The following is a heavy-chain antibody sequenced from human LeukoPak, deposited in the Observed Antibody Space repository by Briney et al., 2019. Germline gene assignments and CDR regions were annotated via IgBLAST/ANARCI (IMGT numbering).Heavy chain of an antibody. CDR2: IIPIFGTA. Sequence: SVKVSCKASGGTFSSYAISWVRQAPGQGLEWMGGIIPIFGTANYARKFQGRVTITADESTSTAYMELSSLRSEDTAVYYCARVYNLGYYFDYWGQGTLVTVSS. D-gene: IGHD1-14*01. J-gene: IGHJ4*02. CDR3: ARVYNLGYYFDY. V-gene: IGHV1-69*13. CDR1: GGTFSSYA.